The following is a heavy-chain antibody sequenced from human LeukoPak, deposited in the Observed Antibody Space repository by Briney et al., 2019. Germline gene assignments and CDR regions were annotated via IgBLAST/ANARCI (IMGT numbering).Heavy chain of an antibody. J-gene: IGHJ3*02. CDR1: GFTFSSYS. CDR3: ARDPSTHDILTADAFDI. Sequence: PGGSLRLSCAASGFTFSSYSMNWVRQAPGKGLEWVSSISSSSSYIYYADSVRGRFTISRDNAKNSLYLQMNSLRAEDTAVYYCARDPSTHDILTADAFDIWGQGTMVTVSS. V-gene: IGHV3-21*01. CDR2: ISSSSSYI. D-gene: IGHD3-9*01.